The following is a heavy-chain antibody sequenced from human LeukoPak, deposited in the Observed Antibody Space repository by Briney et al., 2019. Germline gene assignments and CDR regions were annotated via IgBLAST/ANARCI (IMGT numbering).Heavy chain of an antibody. J-gene: IGHJ4*02. CDR3: ARGSLRYFDWLPHFDY. CDR1: GYTFTSYD. CDR2: MNPNSGNT. V-gene: IGHV1-8*03. Sequence: ASVKVSCKASGYTFTSYDINWVRQATGQGLEWMGWMNPNSGNTGYAQKFQGRVTITRNTSISTAYMELSSLRSEDTAVYYCARGSLRYFDWLPHFDYWGQGTLVTVSS. D-gene: IGHD3-9*01.